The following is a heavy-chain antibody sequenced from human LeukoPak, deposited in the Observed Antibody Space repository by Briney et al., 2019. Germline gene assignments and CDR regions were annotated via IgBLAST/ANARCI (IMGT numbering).Heavy chain of an antibody. CDR1: GLVFGKYA. J-gene: IGHJ1*01. V-gene: IGHV3-23*01. CDR2: ISGSGVTT. CDR3: AKKVVVGATSPYSDFQD. Sequence: PGGSLRLSCAASGLVFGKYAMAWVRQAPGKGLEWVSAISGSGVTTHYAGSVKGRFSISRDNSKNTLYLQMNSLRVEDTALYYCAKKVVVGATSPYSDFQDWGQGTLVTVSS. D-gene: IGHD1-26*01.